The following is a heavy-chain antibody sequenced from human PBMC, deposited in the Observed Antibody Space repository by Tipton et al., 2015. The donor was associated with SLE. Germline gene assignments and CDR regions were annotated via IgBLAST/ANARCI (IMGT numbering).Heavy chain of an antibody. CDR3: AREDSSSPREYYFDY. J-gene: IGHJ4*02. CDR2: IYYSGST. V-gene: IGHV4-59*11. CDR1: GGSISSHY. D-gene: IGHD6-6*01. Sequence: TLSLTCTVSGGSISSHYWSWIRQPPGKGLEWIGYIYYSGSTNYNTSLKSRVTISVDTSKNQFSLKLSSVTAADTAVYYCAREDSSSPREYYFDYWGQGTLVTVSS.